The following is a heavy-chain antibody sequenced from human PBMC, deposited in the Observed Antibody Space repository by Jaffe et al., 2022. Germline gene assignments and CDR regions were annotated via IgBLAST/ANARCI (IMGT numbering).Heavy chain of an antibody. D-gene: IGHD3-10*01. CDR1: GFAFSDFA. CDR3: ADESYYGSGSYSGAFDI. V-gene: IGHV3-30*02. Sequence: QVQLVESGGGVVQPGGSLRLSCAASGFAFSDFAMHWVRQAPGKGLEWVAFIQYDGSKKYYADSVEGRFTISRDNSKNTLYLQMNSLRAEDTAVYYCADESYYGSGSYSGAFDIWGQGTMVIVSS. CDR2: IQYDGSKK. J-gene: IGHJ3*02.